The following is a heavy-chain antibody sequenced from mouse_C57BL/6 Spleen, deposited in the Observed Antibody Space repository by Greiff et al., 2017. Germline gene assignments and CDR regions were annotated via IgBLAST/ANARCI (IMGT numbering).Heavy chain of an antibody. Sequence: QVQLQQSGAELVKPGASVKISCKASGYAFSSYWMNWVKQRPGKGLEWIGQIYPGDGETNYNGKFKGKATLTADKSSSTAYMQLSSLTSEDSAVYFCARWAHYYGSSSYFDYWGQGTTLTVSS. V-gene: IGHV1-80*01. CDR1: GYAFSSYW. CDR3: ARWAHYYGSSSYFDY. CDR2: IYPGDGET. D-gene: IGHD1-1*01. J-gene: IGHJ2*01.